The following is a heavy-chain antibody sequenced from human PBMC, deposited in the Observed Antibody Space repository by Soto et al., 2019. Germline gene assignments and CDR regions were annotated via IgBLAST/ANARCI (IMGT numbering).Heavy chain of an antibody. Sequence: EVQLLDSGGGLVQPGGSLRLSCAASGFTFSSYAMNWVRQAPGKGLEWVSVISGSGNSTYNADSVKGRFTISRDNSKNTLYLQMNSLRTEDTAVYYCARRGPGTYFDYWRQGTLVTVSS. J-gene: IGHJ4*02. CDR2: ISGSGNST. V-gene: IGHV3-23*01. CDR1: GFTFSSYA. CDR3: ARRGPGTYFDY. D-gene: IGHD6-13*01.